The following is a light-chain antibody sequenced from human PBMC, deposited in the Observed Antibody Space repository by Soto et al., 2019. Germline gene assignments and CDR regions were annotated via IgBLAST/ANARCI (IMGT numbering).Light chain of an antibody. CDR3: QHYNSYSEA. V-gene: IGKV1-8*01. CDR1: QGISSY. J-gene: IGKJ1*01. CDR2: AAS. Sequence: AIRITQSPSSFSASTVDRVTSTCRASQGISSYLAWYQQKPGKAPKLLIYAASTLQSGVPSRFSGSGSGTEFTLTISSLQPDDFATYYCQHYNSYSEAFGQGTKVDIK.